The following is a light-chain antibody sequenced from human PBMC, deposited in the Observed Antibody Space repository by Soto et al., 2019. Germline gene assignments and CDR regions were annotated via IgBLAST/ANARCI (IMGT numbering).Light chain of an antibody. CDR3: QSYDSSLRGYV. CDR2: GNT. J-gene: IGLJ1*01. Sequence: QSVLTQPPSVSGAPGQRVTISCTGSRYNIGAGYDVHWYRQLPGTAPKLLLYGNTNRPSGLPDRFSGSKSGTSASLAITGLQAEDEADYYCQSYDSSLRGYVFGTGTKVTVL. V-gene: IGLV1-40*01. CDR1: RYNIGAGYD.